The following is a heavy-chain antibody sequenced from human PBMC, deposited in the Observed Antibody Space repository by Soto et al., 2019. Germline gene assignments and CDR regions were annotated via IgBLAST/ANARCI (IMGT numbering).Heavy chain of an antibody. CDR2: IYSGGST. D-gene: IGHD3-22*01. J-gene: IGHJ3*02. CDR3: ARDGASYYYDSSGYYYGRGAFDI. Sequence: GGSLRLSCAASEFTVSSNYMSWVRQAPGKGLEWVSVIYSGGSTYYADSVKGRFTISRDNSKNTLYLQMNSLRAEDTAVYYCARDGASYYYDSSGYYYGRGAFDIWGQGTMVTVSS. V-gene: IGHV3-53*01. CDR1: EFTVSSNY.